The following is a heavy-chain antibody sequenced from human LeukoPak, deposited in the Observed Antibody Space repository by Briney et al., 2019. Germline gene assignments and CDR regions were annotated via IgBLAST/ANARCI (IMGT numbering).Heavy chain of an antibody. V-gene: IGHV3-23*01. CDR1: GFRFGAYA. CDR2: ISGSGSNT. J-gene: IGHJ3*01. CDR3: AKHPTMVRGVDDGLDL. D-gene: IGHD3-10*01. Sequence: GGSRRLSCRVSGFRFGAYAMTWVRQPPGKGLEWVSTISGSGSNTYYADSVKGRFTISRDNSETTLYLQMNSLRVDDTAEYYCAKHPTMVRGVDDGLDLWGQGTMVTVSS.